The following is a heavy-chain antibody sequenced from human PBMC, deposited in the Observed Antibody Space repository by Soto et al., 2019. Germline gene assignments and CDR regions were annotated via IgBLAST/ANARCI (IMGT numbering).Heavy chain of an antibody. D-gene: IGHD3-10*01. CDR3: ASLGGLGLDY. V-gene: IGHV1-69*02. J-gene: IGHJ4*02. Sequence: QVQLVQSGAEVKKPGSSVKVSCKASGGTFSSYTISWVRQAPGQGLEWMGRIIPILGIANYAQKFQGRATITADKSTSTAYMELSSLRSEDTAVYYCASLGGLGLDYWGQGTLVTVSS. CDR2: IIPILGIA. CDR1: GGTFSSYT.